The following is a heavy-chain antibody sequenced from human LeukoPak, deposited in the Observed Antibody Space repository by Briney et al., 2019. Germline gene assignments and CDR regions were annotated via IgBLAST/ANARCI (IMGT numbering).Heavy chain of an antibody. J-gene: IGHJ1*01. Sequence: GGSLRLSCAASGFSFSTYWMHWVRQAPGKGLVWVSRVNVDGSTTRYADSVRGRFTISRDNARNTLYLDMNSLRDEDTAVYYCARDLTTLVRGVGDFQYWGQGTPVTVSS. CDR3: ARDLTTLVRGVGDFQY. CDR1: GFSFSTYW. D-gene: IGHD3-10*01. CDR2: VNVDGSTT. V-gene: IGHV3-74*01.